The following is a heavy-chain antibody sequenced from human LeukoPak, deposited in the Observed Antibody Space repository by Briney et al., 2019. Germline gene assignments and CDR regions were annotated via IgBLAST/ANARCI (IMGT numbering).Heavy chain of an antibody. D-gene: IGHD2-2*01. CDR3: ARPSGYCSSTSCYRVSWFDP. CDR2: INSDGSST. Sequence: PGGSLRLSCAASGLTFSSYWMHWVRQAPGKGLVWVSRINSDGSSTSYADSVKGRFTISRDNAKNTLYLQMNSLRAEDTAVYYCARPSGYCSSTSCYRVSWFDPWGQGTLVTVSS. V-gene: IGHV3-74*01. J-gene: IGHJ5*02. CDR1: GLTFSSYW.